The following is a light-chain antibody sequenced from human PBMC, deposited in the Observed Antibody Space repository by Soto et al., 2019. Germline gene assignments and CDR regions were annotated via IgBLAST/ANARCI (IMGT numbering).Light chain of an antibody. CDR1: SSDIGAYNF. V-gene: IGLV2-8*01. CDR2: DVS. J-gene: IGLJ2*01. CDR3: SSYTGSVII. Sequence: QSVLTQPPSASGSPGQSVTISCTGTSSDIGAYNFVSWYQQHPGKAPKLMIYDVSERPSGGPDRFSGSKSGNTASLTVSGLQAEDEAEYYCSSYTGSVIIFGGGTKLTVL.